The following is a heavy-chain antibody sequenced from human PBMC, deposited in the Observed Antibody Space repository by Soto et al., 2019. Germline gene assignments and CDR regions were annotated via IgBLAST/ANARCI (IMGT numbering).Heavy chain of an antibody. CDR1: GYSISSGYY. V-gene: IGHV4-38-2*02. CDR3: ARDLRGSSGYDY. D-gene: IGHD6-19*01. J-gene: IGHJ4*02. CDR2: IYHSGST. Sequence: ESLCVSCTVSGYSISSGYYWCWIRQPPGKGLEWIGSIYHSGSTYYNPSLKSRVTISVDTSKNQFSLKLSSVTAADTAVYYCARDLRGSSGYDYWGQGTLVTVSS.